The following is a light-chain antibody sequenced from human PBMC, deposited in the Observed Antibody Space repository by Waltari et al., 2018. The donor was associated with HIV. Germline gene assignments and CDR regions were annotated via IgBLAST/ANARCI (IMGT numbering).Light chain of an antibody. J-gene: IGLJ3*02. CDR2: LYSDGSH. CDR1: SAHRKFV. CDR3: QTWDTGIQV. Sequence: QLVLTQSPSASASLGASVRITCTLSSAHRKFVVAWHHQQPEKGPRFLLWLYSDGSHIRGDGIPARFSVSSSGAERYLTISSLQSEDEADYYCQTWDTGIQVFGGGTKLTVL. V-gene: IGLV4-69*01.